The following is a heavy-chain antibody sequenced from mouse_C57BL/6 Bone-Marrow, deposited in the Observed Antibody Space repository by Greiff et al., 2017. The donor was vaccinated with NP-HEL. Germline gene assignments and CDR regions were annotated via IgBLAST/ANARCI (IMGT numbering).Heavy chain of an antibody. CDR2: IYPGNSDT. D-gene: IGHD1-1*01. J-gene: IGHJ2*01. CDR3: TRDGSSWGYYFDY. CDR1: GYTFTSYW. Sequence: EVQLQQSGTVLARPGASVKMSCKTSGYTFTSYWMHWVKQRPGQGLEWIGAIYPGNSDTSYNQKFKGKAKLTAVTSASTAYMELSSLTNEDSAVYYCTRDGSSWGYYFDYWGQGTTLTVSS. V-gene: IGHV1-5*01.